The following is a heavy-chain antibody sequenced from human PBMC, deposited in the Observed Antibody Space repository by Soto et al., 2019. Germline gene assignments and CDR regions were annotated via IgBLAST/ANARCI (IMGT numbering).Heavy chain of an antibody. D-gene: IGHD5-12*01. CDR2: ISARGGSL. V-gene: IGHV3-23*01. CDR1: GFSFSSYA. Sequence: EVHLLDSGGGLVQPGGSLRLSCAASGFSFSSYAMVWVRQAPGKGLEWVSVISARGGSLYFADSVKGRFTISRDNSKNVLSLEMNSLRAEDTATSFCAKGSLEYSASVDNWGQGTLVVVSS. CDR3: AKGSLEYSASVDN. J-gene: IGHJ4*02.